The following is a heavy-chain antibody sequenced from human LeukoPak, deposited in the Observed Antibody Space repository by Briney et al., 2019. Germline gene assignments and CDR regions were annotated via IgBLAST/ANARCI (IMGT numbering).Heavy chain of an antibody. Sequence: GGSLRLSCAASGFTFSSYGMHWVRQAPGKGLEWVAFIRYDGSNKYYADSVKGRFTISRDNSKNTLYLQMNSLRAEDTAVYYCAKDGSAAAGYFDYWGQGTLVTVSS. J-gene: IGHJ4*02. CDR2: IRYDGSNK. CDR1: GFTFSSYG. V-gene: IGHV3-30*02. CDR3: AKDGSAAAGYFDY. D-gene: IGHD6-13*01.